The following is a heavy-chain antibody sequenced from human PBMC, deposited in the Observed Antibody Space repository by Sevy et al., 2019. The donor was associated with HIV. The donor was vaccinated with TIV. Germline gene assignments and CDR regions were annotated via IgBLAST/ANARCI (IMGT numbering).Heavy chain of an antibody. CDR1: GFSFDRYG. CDR2: ILYEGINK. D-gene: IGHD3-10*01. V-gene: IGHV3-33*03. J-gene: IGHJ4*02. CDR3: ATGRDYGSGIYDY. Sequence: GGSLRLSCVASGFSFDRYGMHWIRQAPGKGLEWVAVILYEGINKDYGDSVRGRFTISRDNSKNTLYLEMNNLRVDDTAVYYCATGRDYGSGIYDYWGQGTLVTVSS.